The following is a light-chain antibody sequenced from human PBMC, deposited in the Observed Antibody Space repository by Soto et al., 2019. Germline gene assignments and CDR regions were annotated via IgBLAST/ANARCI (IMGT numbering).Light chain of an antibody. CDR1: SSDVGGYNY. J-gene: IGLJ1*01. CDR3: TSYSSSDIFYV. V-gene: IGLV2-14*01. CDR2: EVS. Sequence: QSALTQPASVSGSPGQSITISCTGASSDVGGYNYVSWYQQHPGKAPKVMISEVSNRPSGVSNRFSGSKSGNTASLTISGLQADDEADYYCTSYSSSDIFYVFGTGTKLTVL.